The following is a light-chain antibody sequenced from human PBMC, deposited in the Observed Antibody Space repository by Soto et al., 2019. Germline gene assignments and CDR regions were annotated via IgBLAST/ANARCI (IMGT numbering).Light chain of an antibody. CDR2: EVS. CDR3: CSYAGSRPNWV. Sequence: QSALTQPASVSGSPGQSITISCTGTSSDVGSYNLVSWYQQHPGKAPKLMIYEVSKRPSGVSNRFSGSKSGNTASLTISGLQAEDEADYYCCSYAGSRPNWVFGGGTKLTVL. J-gene: IGLJ3*02. CDR1: SSDVGSYNL. V-gene: IGLV2-23*02.